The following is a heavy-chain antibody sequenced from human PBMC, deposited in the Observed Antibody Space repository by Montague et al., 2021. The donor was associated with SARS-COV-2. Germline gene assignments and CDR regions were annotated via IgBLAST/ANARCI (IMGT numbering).Heavy chain of an antibody. Sequence: TLSLTCTVSGGSISSGSYYWSWIRQPAGKGLEWTGRIYTSGTIDYSFSLKSRVTISVDTSRNQFSLKLTSVTAADTAVYYCARAHSGSWAHLDNWGQGSLVTVSS. CDR1: GGSISSGSYY. J-gene: IGHJ4*02. V-gene: IGHV4-61*02. CDR3: ARAHSGSWAHLDN. D-gene: IGHD5-12*01. CDR2: IYTSGTI.